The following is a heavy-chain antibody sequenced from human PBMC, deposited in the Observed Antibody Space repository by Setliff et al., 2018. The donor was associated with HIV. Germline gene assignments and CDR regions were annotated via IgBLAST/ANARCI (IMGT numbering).Heavy chain of an antibody. V-gene: IGHV4-39*01. D-gene: IGHD3-10*01. J-gene: IGHJ4*02. CDR3: SRLYGSGHYFAFDF. CDR2: LYGHSST. Sequence: KTSETLSLTCNVSGDSIGTGTHYWAWIRQPPGKGPEWIGSLYGHSSTYYTKSLRGRVTISADTSKNQFSLRLSSVTALDTAVYYCSRLYGSGHYFAFDFWGQGALVTVSS. CDR1: GDSIGTGTHY.